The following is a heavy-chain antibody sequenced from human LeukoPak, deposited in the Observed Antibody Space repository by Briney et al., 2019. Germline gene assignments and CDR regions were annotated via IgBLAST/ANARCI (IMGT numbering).Heavy chain of an antibody. Sequence: GGSLRLSCAASGFTFSSYAMSGVRQAPGKGLEWVSAISGSGGSTYYAHSVKGRFTISRDNSKNTLYLQMNSLRAEDTAVYYCAKALPRSHCSSTSCYVVDYWGQGTLVTVSS. CDR1: GFTFSSYA. J-gene: IGHJ4*02. CDR3: AKALPRSHCSSTSCYVVDY. CDR2: ISGSGGST. V-gene: IGHV3-23*01. D-gene: IGHD2-2*01.